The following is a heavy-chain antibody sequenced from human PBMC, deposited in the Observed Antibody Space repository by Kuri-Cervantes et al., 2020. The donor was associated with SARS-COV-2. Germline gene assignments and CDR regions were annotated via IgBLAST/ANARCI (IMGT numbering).Heavy chain of an antibody. D-gene: IGHD5-18*01. CDR3: GYSYGTVNTGYYYGMYV. Sequence: GGSLRLSCKASGFTFTSSAMQWVRQARGQRLEWIGWIVVGIGNTNYAQKFQERVTITRDMSTSTAYMELSSLRSEDTAVYYCGYSYGTVNTGYYYGMYVWGQGTTDTVSS. V-gene: IGHV1-58*02. CDR2: IVVGIGNT. J-gene: IGHJ6*02. CDR1: GFTFTSSA.